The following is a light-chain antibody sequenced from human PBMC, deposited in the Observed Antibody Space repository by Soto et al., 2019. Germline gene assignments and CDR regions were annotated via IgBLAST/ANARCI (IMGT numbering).Light chain of an antibody. CDR2: AAS. V-gene: IGKV1-9*01. Sequence: DIQLTQSPSFLSASVGDRVTITCRASQGITNYLAWYQQKPGTTPQLLIYAASTLQSGVPSRFSGSGSGTEFTLTISSLQPEDFATYYCQQLYSNPYTFGQGTKVEI. CDR1: QGITNY. CDR3: QQLYSNPYT. J-gene: IGKJ2*01.